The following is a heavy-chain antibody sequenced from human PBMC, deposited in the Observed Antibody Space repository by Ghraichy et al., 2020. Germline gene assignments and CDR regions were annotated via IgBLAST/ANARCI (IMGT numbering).Heavy chain of an antibody. Sequence: GGSLRLSCAASGFTFSTYAMSWVRQGPEKGLEWVSSIRSGGGSTYYADSVKGRFTISRDNSKNTLFLQMNDLRAEDTAIYYCVKHYFLSGTYPYWGQGTLVIVSS. D-gene: IGHD3-10*01. CDR1: GFTFSTYA. V-gene: IGHV3-23*01. CDR3: VKHYFLSGTYPY. J-gene: IGHJ4*02. CDR2: IRSGGGST.